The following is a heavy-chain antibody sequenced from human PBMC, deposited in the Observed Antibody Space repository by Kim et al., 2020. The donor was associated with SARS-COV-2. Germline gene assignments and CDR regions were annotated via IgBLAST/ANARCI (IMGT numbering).Heavy chain of an antibody. CDR2: IYYSGST. D-gene: IGHD3-9*01. J-gene: IGHJ6*02. CDR3: ARLTLTYYDILTGYSYGMDV. Sequence: SETLSLTCTVSGGSISSSSYYWGWIRQPPGKGLEWIGSIYYSGSTYYNPSLKSRVTISVDTSKNQFSLKLSSVTAADTAVYYCARLTLTYYDILTGYSYGMDVWGQGTTVTVSS. CDR1: GGSISSSSYY. V-gene: IGHV4-39*01.